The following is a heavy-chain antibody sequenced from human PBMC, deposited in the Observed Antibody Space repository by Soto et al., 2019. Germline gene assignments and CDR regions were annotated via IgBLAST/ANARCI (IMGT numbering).Heavy chain of an antibody. CDR1: GYTFTSYG. Sequence: GASVTVSCKASGYTFTSYGISWVRQAPGQKLEWMGWINAGNGNTKYSQKFQGRVTITRDTSASTAYMELSSLRSEDTAVYYCASSYSNYALIDYYYYGMDVWGQGTTVTVSS. CDR3: ASSYSNYALIDYYYYGMDV. J-gene: IGHJ6*02. V-gene: IGHV1-3*01. CDR2: INAGNGNT. D-gene: IGHD4-4*01.